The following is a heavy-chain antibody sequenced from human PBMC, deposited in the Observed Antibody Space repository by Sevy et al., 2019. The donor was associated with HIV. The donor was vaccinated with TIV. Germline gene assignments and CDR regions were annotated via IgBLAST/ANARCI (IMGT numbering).Heavy chain of an antibody. CDR3: ARGRPDYYYGMDV. CDR1: GGSFSGYY. J-gene: IGHJ6*02. Sequence: SETLSLTCAVHGGSFSGYYWSWIRQPPGKGLEWIGEINHSGSTNYNPSLKSRVTISKDTSKNQVSLKLSSVIVADTAVYYCARGRPDYYYGMDVWGQGTTVTVSS. V-gene: IGHV4-34*01. CDR2: INHSGST.